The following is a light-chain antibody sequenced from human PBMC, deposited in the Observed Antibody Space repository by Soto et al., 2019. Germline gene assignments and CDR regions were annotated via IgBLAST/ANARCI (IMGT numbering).Light chain of an antibody. V-gene: IGKV1-33*01. CDR2: ETS. J-gene: IGKJ5*01. Sequence: DIQMTQSPSSLSISLGDRVTITCQASQDIRKSLNWYQQKPGKAPKLLIYETSYLETGVSSRFSGIGSGTEFTLPISSLQAEDSSTYYCQQYSSRPVTCGQGTRPQIK. CDR1: QDIRKS. CDR3: QQYSSRPVT.